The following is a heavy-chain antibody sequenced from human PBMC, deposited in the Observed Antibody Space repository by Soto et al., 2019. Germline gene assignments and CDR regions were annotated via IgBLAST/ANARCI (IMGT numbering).Heavy chain of an antibody. V-gene: IGHV1-2*02. J-gene: IGHJ5*02. CDR3: ARVNYDFWSGYTVFVPVHWFDP. CDR1: GYTFTGYY. Sequence: ASVKVSCKASGYTFTGYYMHWVRQAPGQGLEWMGWINPNSGGTNYAQKFQGRVTMTRDTSISTAYMELSRLRSDDTAVYYCARVNYDFWSGYTVFVPVHWFDPWGQGTLVTVSS. D-gene: IGHD3-3*01. CDR2: INPNSGGT.